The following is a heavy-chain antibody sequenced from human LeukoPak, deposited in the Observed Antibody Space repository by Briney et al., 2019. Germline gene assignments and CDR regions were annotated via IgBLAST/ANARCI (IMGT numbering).Heavy chain of an antibody. Sequence: SETLSLTCTVSGGSISSSSYYWGWIRQPPGKGLEWIGSIYYSGSTYYSPSLKSRVTISVDTSKNQFSLKLSSVTAADTAVYYCARARGYSYGSNYYYYYGMDVWGQGTTVTVSS. V-gene: IGHV4-39*07. CDR1: GGSISSSSYY. D-gene: IGHD5-18*01. J-gene: IGHJ6*02. CDR2: IYYSGST. CDR3: ARARGYSYGSNYYYYYGMDV.